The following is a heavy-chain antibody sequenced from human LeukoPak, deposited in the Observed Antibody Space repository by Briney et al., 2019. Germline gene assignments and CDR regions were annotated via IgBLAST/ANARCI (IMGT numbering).Heavy chain of an antibody. Sequence: GGSLTLSCAASGFTFGPYTMNWVRQAPGKGLEWVSYISSSDTIYYADSVKGRFTISRDNAKNSLYLQMSSLRAEDAAVYYCASGMRVGPNIWGQGTLVTVSS. J-gene: IGHJ4*02. CDR2: ISSSDTI. V-gene: IGHV3-48*04. CDR3: ASGMRVGPNI. D-gene: IGHD1-26*01. CDR1: GFTFGPYT.